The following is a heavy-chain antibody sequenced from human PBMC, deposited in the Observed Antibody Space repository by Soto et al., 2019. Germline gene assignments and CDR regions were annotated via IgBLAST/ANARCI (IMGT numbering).Heavy chain of an antibody. CDR3: AREGYNYGYFYYYAMDV. Sequence: SETLSLSCTVSGGSISSYYWSWIRQPPGKGLEWIGYISYSGSTNYNPSLKSRVTISVDTSKNQFSLKLSSVTAADTAVYYCAREGYNYGYFYYYAMDVWGQGTTVTVS. CDR1: GGSISSYY. J-gene: IGHJ6*02. V-gene: IGHV4-59*01. D-gene: IGHD5-18*01. CDR2: ISYSGST.